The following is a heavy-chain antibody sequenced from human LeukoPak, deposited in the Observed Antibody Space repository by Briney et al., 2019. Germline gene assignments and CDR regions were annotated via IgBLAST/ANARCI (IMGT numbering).Heavy chain of an antibody. CDR1: GFTFSSYW. J-gene: IGHJ6*02. CDR3: ARDLQVTSAYGMDV. D-gene: IGHD4-17*01. V-gene: IGHV3-7*01. Sequence: GGSLRLPCAASGFTFSSYWMSWVRQAPGKGLEWVANIKQDGSEKYYVDSVKGRFTISRDNAKNSLYLQMNSLGAEDTAVYYCARDLQVTSAYGMDVWGQGTTVTVSS. CDR2: IKQDGSEK.